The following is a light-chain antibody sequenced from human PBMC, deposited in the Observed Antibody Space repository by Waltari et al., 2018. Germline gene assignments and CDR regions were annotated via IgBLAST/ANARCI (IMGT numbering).Light chain of an antibody. CDR1: SNDLGTYNL. Sequence: QSALTQPASVSGSPGQSITISCTGSSNDLGTYNLVSWYQQHPGKAPKLMIYEGTERPSGVSNLCSGSKSGNTASLTISGLQAEDEADYYCCSYAGSTTFLYVFGTGTKVTVL. CDR3: CSYAGSTTFLYV. J-gene: IGLJ1*01. CDR2: EGT. V-gene: IGLV2-23*01.